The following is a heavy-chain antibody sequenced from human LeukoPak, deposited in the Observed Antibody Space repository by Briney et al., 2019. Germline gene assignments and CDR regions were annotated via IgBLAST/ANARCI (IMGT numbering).Heavy chain of an antibody. Sequence: GGSLRLSCAASGFTFSDYYMSWIRQAPGKGLEWVSYISSSGSTIYYADSVKGRFTISRDNAKNSLYLQMDSLRAEDTAVYYCARHLIMVRGVIWGKFDPWGQGTLVTVSS. D-gene: IGHD3-10*01. J-gene: IGHJ5*02. V-gene: IGHV3-11*04. CDR3: ARHLIMVRGVIWGKFDP. CDR2: ISSSGSTI. CDR1: GFTFSDYY.